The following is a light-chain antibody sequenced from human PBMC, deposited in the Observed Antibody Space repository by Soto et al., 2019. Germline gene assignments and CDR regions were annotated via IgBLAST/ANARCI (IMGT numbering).Light chain of an antibody. CDR2: GAS. CDR3: QQYGTSRWT. J-gene: IGKJ1*01. V-gene: IGKV3-20*01. Sequence: EIVLTQSPATLSLSPGERATLSCRASQSVSSNFLAWYQQKPGQAPRLLIYGASSRVTGIPDRFSGSGSGTDFTLTISRLEPEDFAVYYCQQYGTSRWTFGQGTKVDI. CDR1: QSVSSNF.